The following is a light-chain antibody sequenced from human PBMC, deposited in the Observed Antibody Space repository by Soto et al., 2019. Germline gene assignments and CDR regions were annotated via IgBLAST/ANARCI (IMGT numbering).Light chain of an antibody. Sequence: EIVLTQSPGTLSLSPGERATLSCRASQSVSCSYLAWYQQKPGQAPRLLIYGASRRATGIPDRVSGSRSGTDFTLTISRLEPEDFAMYYCQQFGNSLPWTFGQGTKVEIK. V-gene: IGKV3-20*01. CDR3: QQFGNSLPWT. CDR1: QSVSCSY. J-gene: IGKJ1*01. CDR2: GAS.